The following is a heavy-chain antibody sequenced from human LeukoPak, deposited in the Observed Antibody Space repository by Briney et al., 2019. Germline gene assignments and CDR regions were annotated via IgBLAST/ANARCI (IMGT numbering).Heavy chain of an antibody. Sequence: GGSLRLSCAASGFTFSSYSMNWVRQAPGKGLEWVSSISSSSGYIYYADSVKGRFTISRDNAKNSLYLQMNSLRAEDTAVYYCARGRIVVAGTRGSFDYWGQGTLVTVSS. CDR2: ISSSSGYI. CDR3: ARGRIVVAGTRGSFDY. V-gene: IGHV3-21*04. CDR1: GFTFSSYS. D-gene: IGHD6-19*01. J-gene: IGHJ4*02.